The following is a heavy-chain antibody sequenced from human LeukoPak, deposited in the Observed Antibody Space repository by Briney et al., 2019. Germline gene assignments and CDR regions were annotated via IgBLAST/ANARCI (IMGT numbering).Heavy chain of an antibody. J-gene: IGHJ4*02. V-gene: IGHV4-59*01. Sequence: SETLSLTCTVSGGSISSDYWSWIRQPPGKGLEWIGYVYYTGSTKYNPSLKSRVTISVDTSKNQFSLKLSSVTAADTAVYYCARNSGYCSSTSCYLFALDYWGQGTLVTVSS. D-gene: IGHD2-2*01. CDR1: GGSISSDY. CDR2: VYYTGST. CDR3: ARNSGYCSSTSCYLFALDY.